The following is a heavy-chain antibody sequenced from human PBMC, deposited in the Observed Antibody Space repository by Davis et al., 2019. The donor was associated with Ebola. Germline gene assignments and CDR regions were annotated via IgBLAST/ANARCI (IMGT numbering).Heavy chain of an antibody. V-gene: IGHV4-61*01. J-gene: IGHJ3*02. CDR1: GGSVSSGSYY. CDR3: ASKTLPDDAFDI. D-gene: IGHD2-2*01. CDR2: IYYSGST. Sequence: PSETLSLTCTVSGGSVSSGSYYWSWIRQPPGKGLEWIGYIYYSGSTNYNPSLKSRVTISVDTSKNQFSLKLSSVTAADTAVYYCASKTLPDDAFDIWGQGTMVTVSS.